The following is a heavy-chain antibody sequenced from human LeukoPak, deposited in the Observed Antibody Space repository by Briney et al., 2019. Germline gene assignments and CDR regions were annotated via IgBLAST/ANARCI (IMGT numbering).Heavy chain of an antibody. Sequence: ASVKVSCKASGYTFTAYYIHWVRQAPGQGLEWMGWINPNSGGTHYAQKFQGWVTMNRDTSISTAYMELSRLRSDDMAVYYCAKAAPTALAGRYYYGMDVWGQGTTVTVSS. CDR1: GYTFTAYY. CDR3: AKAAPTALAGRYYYGMDV. V-gene: IGHV1-2*04. J-gene: IGHJ6*02. CDR2: INPNSGGT. D-gene: IGHD6-19*01.